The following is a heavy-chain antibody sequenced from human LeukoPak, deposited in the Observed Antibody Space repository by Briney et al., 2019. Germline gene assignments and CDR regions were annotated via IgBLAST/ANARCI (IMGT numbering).Heavy chain of an antibody. D-gene: IGHD2-15*01. J-gene: IGHJ5*02. Sequence: GGSLRLSCAASGFTFSSYGMHWVRQAPGKGLEWVAVIWYDGSNKYYADSVKGRFTISRDNSKNTLYLQMNSLRAEDTAVYYCVCSGGSWGLFDPWGQGTLVTVSS. CDR2: IWYDGSNK. CDR3: VCSGGSWGLFDP. V-gene: IGHV3-33*01. CDR1: GFTFSSYG.